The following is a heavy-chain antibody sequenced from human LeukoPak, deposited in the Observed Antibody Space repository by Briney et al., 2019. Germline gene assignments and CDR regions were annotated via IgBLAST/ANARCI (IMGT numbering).Heavy chain of an antibody. D-gene: IGHD3-3*01. Sequence: GGSLRLSCAASGFTFDDYGMSWVSQASGKGLEWVSGITWNGGSTGYAGCLKGRFTISIDKAKNSLYLQMNSLRAEDTDVYDCARGMKDSSRITIFGVAPTGYWGQGTLVTVSS. J-gene: IGHJ4*02. CDR3: ARGMKDSSRITIFGVAPTGY. CDR2: ITWNGGST. V-gene: IGHV3-20*01. CDR1: GFTFDDYG.